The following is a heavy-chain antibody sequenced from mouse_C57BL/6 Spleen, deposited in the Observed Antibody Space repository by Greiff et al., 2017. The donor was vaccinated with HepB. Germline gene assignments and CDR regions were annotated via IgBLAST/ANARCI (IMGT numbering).Heavy chain of an antibody. CDR3: ARSPPFATVVAAYYFDY. CDR1: GYTFTSYG. D-gene: IGHD1-1*01. CDR2: IYIGNGYT. V-gene: IGHV1-58*01. Sequence: VHVKQSGAELVRPGSSVKMSCKTSGYTFTSYGINWVKQRPGQGLEWIGYIYIGNGYTEYNEKFKGKATLTSDTSSSTAYMQLSSLTSEDSAIYFCARSPPFATVVAAYYFDYWGQGTTLTVSS. J-gene: IGHJ2*01.